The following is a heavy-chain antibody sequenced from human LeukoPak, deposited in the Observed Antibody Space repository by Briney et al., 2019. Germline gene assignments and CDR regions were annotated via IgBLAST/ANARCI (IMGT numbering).Heavy chain of an antibody. CDR2: ISNTGGST. J-gene: IGHJ1*01. V-gene: IGHV3-23*01. CDR1: GFSFNTYA. D-gene: IGHD2-15*01. Sequence: GGSLRLSCAASGFSFNTYAMSWVRQAPGKGLEWVSAISNTGGSTYCADSVKGRFTISRDKSKNTLSLQMNSLRAEDTAVYYCAQQVGYCSSGSCYFTYWGQGTLVTVSS. CDR3: AQQVGYCSSGSCYFTY.